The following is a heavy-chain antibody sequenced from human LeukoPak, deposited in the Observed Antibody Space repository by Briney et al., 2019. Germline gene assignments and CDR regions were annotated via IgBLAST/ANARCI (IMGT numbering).Heavy chain of an antibody. Sequence: GSLRLSCAASGFTFSNYAMSWVRQAPGKGLEWVSAISGRPSYADSVKGRFTISRDNSKNTLYLQMNSLRAEDTAVYYCAKGPPGYIAVAGTDFDYWGQGTLVTVSS. CDR1: GFTFSNYA. CDR3: AKGPPGYIAVAGTDFDY. D-gene: IGHD6-19*01. V-gene: IGHV3-23*01. J-gene: IGHJ4*02. CDR2: ISGRP.